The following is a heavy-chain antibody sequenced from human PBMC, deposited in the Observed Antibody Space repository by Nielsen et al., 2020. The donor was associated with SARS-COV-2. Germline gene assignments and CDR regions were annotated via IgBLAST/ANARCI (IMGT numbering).Heavy chain of an antibody. CDR1: GYTFTSYY. CDR2: INPSGGST. D-gene: IGHD3-10*01. J-gene: IGHJ4*02. CDR3: ALDYYGSGSYFPFGY. Sequence: ASVKVSCKASGYTFTSYYMHWVRQAPGQGLEWMGIINPSGGSTSYAQKFQGRVTMTRDTSTSTVYMELSSLRSEDTAVYYCALDYYGSGSYFPFGYWGQGTLVTVSS. V-gene: IGHV1-46*01.